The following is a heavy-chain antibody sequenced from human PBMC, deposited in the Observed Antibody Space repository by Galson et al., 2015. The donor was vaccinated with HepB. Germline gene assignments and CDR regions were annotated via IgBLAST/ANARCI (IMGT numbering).Heavy chain of an antibody. CDR1: GDSITSGGYY. V-gene: IGHV4-30-4*01. CDR2: IYYTGST. Sequence: QVQLQESGPGLVKPPETLSLTCTVSGDSITSGGYYWSWIRQHPGEGLEWIGYIYYTGSTYYNPSLKGRLTMTVDTSKNQFSLKVRSVTAADTAVYFCARAPLRNYYDKSGPNYDSWGQGTLVTVSS. J-gene: IGHJ4*02. D-gene: IGHD3-22*01. CDR3: ARAPLRNYYDKSGPNYDS.